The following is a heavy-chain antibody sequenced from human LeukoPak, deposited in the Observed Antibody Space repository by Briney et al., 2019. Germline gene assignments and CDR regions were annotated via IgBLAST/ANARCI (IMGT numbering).Heavy chain of an antibody. CDR3: AREGAAGWFDP. CDR2: IWYDGSNK. Sequence: GGSLRLSCAASGFAFSSYGMHWVRQAPGKGLEWVAVIWYDGSNKYYADSVKGRFTISRDSSKNTLYLQMNSLRAEDTAVYYCAREGAAGWFDPWGQGTLVTVSS. V-gene: IGHV3-33*01. D-gene: IGHD6-13*01. J-gene: IGHJ5*02. CDR1: GFAFSSYG.